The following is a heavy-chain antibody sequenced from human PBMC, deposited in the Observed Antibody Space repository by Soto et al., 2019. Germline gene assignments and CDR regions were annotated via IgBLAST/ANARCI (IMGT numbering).Heavy chain of an antibody. Sequence: QVQLQESGPGLVKPSQTLSLTCTVSGGSISSGAYYWSWIRQHPGKGLEWIGYIYYSGNTYYNPSLKSLVTISVDTSKNQFSLKLRSVTAADKAVYYCARVGLRLGDYFDYWGQGTLVSVSS. D-gene: IGHD3-16*01. CDR2: IYYSGNT. CDR1: GGSISSGAYY. J-gene: IGHJ4*02. V-gene: IGHV4-31*01. CDR3: ARVGLRLGDYFDY.